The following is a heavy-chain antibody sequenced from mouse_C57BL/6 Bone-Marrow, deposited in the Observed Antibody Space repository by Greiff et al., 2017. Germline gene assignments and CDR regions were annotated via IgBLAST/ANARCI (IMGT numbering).Heavy chain of an antibody. J-gene: IGHJ3*01. Sequence: VKLMESGPGLVAPSPSLSITCTVSGFSLTSYGVDWVRQPPGKGLEWLGVIWGGGSTNYNSALMSRLSTSKDNSKSQVVLKRHSLQTDDTAMYYRAKMGAWFAYWGQGTLVTVSA. V-gene: IGHV2-9*01. CDR3: AKMGAWFAY. CDR2: IWGGGST. CDR1: GFSLTSYG.